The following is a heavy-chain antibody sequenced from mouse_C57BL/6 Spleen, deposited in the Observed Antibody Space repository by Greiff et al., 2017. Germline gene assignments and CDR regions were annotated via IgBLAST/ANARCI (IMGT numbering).Heavy chain of an antibody. Sequence: VQLQQSGAELVRPGASVKLSCKASGYTFTDYYINWVKQRPGQGLEWIARIYPGSGNTYYNEKFKGKATLTAEKSSSTAYMQLSSLTSEDSAVYFCASGDDYLWYLDVWGTGTTVTVSS. V-gene: IGHV1-76*01. J-gene: IGHJ1*03. CDR2: IYPGSGNT. D-gene: IGHD2-4*01. CDR3: ASGDDYLWYLDV. CDR1: GYTFTDYY.